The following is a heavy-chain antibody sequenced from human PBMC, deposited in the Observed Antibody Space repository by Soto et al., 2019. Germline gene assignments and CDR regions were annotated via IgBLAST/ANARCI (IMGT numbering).Heavy chain of an antibody. CDR2: IKSKTDGGTT. Sequence: GGSLRLSCAASGFTFSNAWMNWVRQAPGKGLEWVGRIKSKTDGGTTDYAAPVKGRFTISRDDSKNTLYLQMNSLKTEDTAVYYCTTAYDFWSGYYLSYYYYGMDVWGQGTTVTVS. V-gene: IGHV3-15*07. J-gene: IGHJ6*02. CDR3: TTAYDFWSGYYLSYYYYGMDV. D-gene: IGHD3-3*01. CDR1: GFTFSNAW.